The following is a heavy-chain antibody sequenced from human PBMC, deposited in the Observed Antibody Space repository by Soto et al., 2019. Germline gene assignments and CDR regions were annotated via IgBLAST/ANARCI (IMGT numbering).Heavy chain of an antibody. J-gene: IGHJ6*02. V-gene: IGHV3-23*01. D-gene: IGHD3-3*01. CDR3: AKHLEADYDFSSGYPGYYYGMDV. Sequence: PGGSLRLSCAASGFTFSSHAMSWVRQAPGKGLEWVSAISGSRGSTYYADSVKGRFTISRDNSRNTMYLQMNSLRAADTAVYYCAKHLEADYDFSSGYPGYYYGMDVWGQGTTVTVSS. CDR2: ISGSRGST. CDR1: GFTFSSHA.